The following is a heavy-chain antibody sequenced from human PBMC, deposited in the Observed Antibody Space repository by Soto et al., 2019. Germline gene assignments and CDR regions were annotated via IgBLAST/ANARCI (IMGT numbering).Heavy chain of an antibody. CDR1: GYTFTGYY. CDR3: ARGNVTIVVVPAGSVGPRNAFDI. Sequence: ASVKVSCQASGYTFTGYYMHWVRQAPGQGLEWMGWINPNSGGTNYAQKFQGWVTMTRDTSISTAYMELSRLRSDDTAVYYCARGNVTIVVVPAGSVGPRNAFDIWGQGTMVTVSS. CDR2: INPNSGGT. V-gene: IGHV1-2*04. J-gene: IGHJ3*02. D-gene: IGHD2-2*01.